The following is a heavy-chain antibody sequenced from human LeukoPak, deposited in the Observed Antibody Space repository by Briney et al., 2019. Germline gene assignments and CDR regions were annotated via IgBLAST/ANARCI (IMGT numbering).Heavy chain of an antibody. CDR1: GTSISPHC. J-gene: IGHJ4*02. D-gene: IGHD1-26*01. CDR3: ARGGASFDY. Sequence: AETLSLPCAVSGTSISPHCWSWIRQTPGKGLEWIGYIYSSGTTNYNPSLKSRVSMSVDTSKVQLSLTLSSVTAADTAVYYCARGGASFDYWGQGTLVTVSS. CDR2: IYSSGTT. V-gene: IGHV4-59*11.